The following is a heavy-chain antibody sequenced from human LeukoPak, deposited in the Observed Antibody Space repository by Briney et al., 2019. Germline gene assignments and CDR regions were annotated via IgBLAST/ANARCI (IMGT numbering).Heavy chain of an antibody. Sequence: PGGSLRLSCAASGFTVSSNYMSWVRQAPGKGLEWVSVIYSGGSTYYADSVKGRFTISRDNSKNTLYLQMNSLRAEDTAVYYCARDAGGYSGAFDIWGQGTMVTVSS. V-gene: IGHV3-53*01. D-gene: IGHD5-12*01. CDR2: IYSGGST. CDR1: GFTVSSNY. CDR3: ARDAGGYSGAFDI. J-gene: IGHJ3*02.